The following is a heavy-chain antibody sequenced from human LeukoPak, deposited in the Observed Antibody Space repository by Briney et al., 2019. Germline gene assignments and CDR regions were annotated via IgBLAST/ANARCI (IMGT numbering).Heavy chain of an antibody. CDR3: ARGSTVVDF. CDR2: INHSGST. Sequence: SETLSLTCAVYGGSFSGYYWSWIRQPPGKGLEWIGEINHSGSTNYNPSLKSRVTISVDTSKNQFSLKLSSVTAADTAVYYCARGSTVVDFWGQGTLVTVSS. D-gene: IGHD2-15*01. CDR1: GGSFSGYY. J-gene: IGHJ4*02. V-gene: IGHV4-34*01.